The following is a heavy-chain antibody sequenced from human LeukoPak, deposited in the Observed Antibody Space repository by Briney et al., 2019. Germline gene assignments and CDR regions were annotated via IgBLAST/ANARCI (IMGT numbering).Heavy chain of an antibody. CDR2: THHSGNT. V-gene: IGHV4-59*02. D-gene: IGHD3-10*01. J-gene: IGHJ4*02. CDR1: GDSVSGYY. CDR3: ARDLTYYYGSGSYRQLDY. Sequence: SETLSLTCIVSGDSVSGYYWNWIRQPPGKGLEWIGYTHHSGNTLYNPSLKSRVTTSVDTSKNQFSLSLSSVTAADTAVYYCARDLTYYYGSGSYRQLDYWGQGTLVTVSS.